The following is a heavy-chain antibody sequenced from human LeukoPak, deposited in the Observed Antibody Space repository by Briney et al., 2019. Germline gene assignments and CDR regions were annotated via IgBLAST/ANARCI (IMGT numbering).Heavy chain of an antibody. J-gene: IGHJ4*02. CDR2: INQDGSET. CDR1: GFTFSTYF. D-gene: IGHD3-10*01. Sequence: QAGGSLRLSCAASGFTFSTYFMNWVRQTPGRGLEWMACINQDGSETYYVDSVRGRFTISRDNAKNSLYLQMNSLRAEDTAVYYCARDRRGDYWGQGTLVTVSS. V-gene: IGHV3-7*01. CDR3: ARDRRGDY.